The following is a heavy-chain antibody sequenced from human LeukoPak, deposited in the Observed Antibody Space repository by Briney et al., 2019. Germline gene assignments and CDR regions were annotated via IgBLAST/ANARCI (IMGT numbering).Heavy chain of an antibody. D-gene: IGHD3-22*01. Sequence: ASVKVSCKASGYTFTGYYMHWVRQAPGQGLEWMGWINPNSGGTNYAQKFQGRVTMTRDTSISTAYMELSRLRSDDTAVYYRAGGPPNYYDSSGYYEYWGQGTLVTVSS. CDR1: GYTFTGYY. J-gene: IGHJ4*02. CDR2: INPNSGGT. CDR3: AGGPPNYYDSSGYYEY. V-gene: IGHV1-2*02.